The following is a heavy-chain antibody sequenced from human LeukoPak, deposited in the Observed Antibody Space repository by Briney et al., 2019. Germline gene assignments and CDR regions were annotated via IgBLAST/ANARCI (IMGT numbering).Heavy chain of an antibody. D-gene: IGHD2-2*02. Sequence: PGRSLRLSCAASGFTFSSYAMHWVRQAPGKGLEWVAVISYDGSNKYYADSVKGRFTISRDNSKNTLYLQMNSLRAEDTAVYYCARDGGCSSTSCYTDYFDYWGQGTLSPSPQ. CDR2: ISYDGSNK. J-gene: IGHJ4*02. V-gene: IGHV3-30*01. CDR3: ARDGGCSSTSCYTDYFDY. CDR1: GFTFSSYA.